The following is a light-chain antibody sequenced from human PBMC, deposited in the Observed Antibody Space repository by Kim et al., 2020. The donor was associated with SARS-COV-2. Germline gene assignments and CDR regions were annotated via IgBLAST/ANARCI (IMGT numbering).Light chain of an antibody. Sequence: IQMTQSPSSLSASVGDRVTITCRASQSISNYLNWYQQKPGKAPKVLIYAASILQSGVPSRFSGSGSGTDFTLTISSLQPEDFATYYCQQSYSNPPEYTFGQGTKLEI. CDR3: QQSYSNPPEYT. CDR1: QSISNY. V-gene: IGKV1-39*01. J-gene: IGKJ2*01. CDR2: AAS.